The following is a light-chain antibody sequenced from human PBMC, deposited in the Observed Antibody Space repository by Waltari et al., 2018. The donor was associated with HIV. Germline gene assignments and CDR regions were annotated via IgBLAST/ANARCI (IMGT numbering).Light chain of an antibody. J-gene: IGKJ1*01. CDR3: QECTSSSWA. CDR1: QVVNLNH. V-gene: IGKV3D-20*02. Sequence: IVLTQSPETLSLSPGARATLSCRAEQVVNLNHLAWYQQRPGEAPRLLVYNTSYRAVGIPDRFSASGSGTDFTLIVNRLEPDDFAVYYCQECTSSSWAFGQGTRIEI. CDR2: NTS.